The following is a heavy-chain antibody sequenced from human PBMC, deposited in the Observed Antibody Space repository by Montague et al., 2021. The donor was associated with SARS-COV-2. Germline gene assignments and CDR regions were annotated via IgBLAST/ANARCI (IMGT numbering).Heavy chain of an antibody. CDR3: ARDIAVAGLFDY. D-gene: IGHD6-19*01. CDR1: GGSISSGSHY. Sequence: TLSLTCTVSGGSISSGSHYWSWIRQPAGKGLEWIGRISISGSTNYXPSLKSRVTISVDTSKNQFSLKLSSVTAADTAVYYCARDIAVAGLFDYWGKGTLVTVSA. CDR2: ISISGST. J-gene: IGHJ4*02. V-gene: IGHV4-61*02.